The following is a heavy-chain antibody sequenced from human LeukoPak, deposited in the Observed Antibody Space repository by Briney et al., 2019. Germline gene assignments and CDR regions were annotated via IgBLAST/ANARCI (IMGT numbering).Heavy chain of an antibody. CDR3: ARLVGSSWYHEVLLGRDY. CDR2: IFYSGST. J-gene: IGHJ4*02. Sequence: SETLSLTCTVSGGSISSSSYYWGWIRQPPGKGLEWIGSIFYSGSTYYNPSLKSRVTISVDTSKNQFSLKLSSVTAADTAVYYCARLVGSSWYHEVLLGRDYWGQGTLVTVSS. CDR1: GGSISSSSYY. D-gene: IGHD6-13*01. V-gene: IGHV4-39*01.